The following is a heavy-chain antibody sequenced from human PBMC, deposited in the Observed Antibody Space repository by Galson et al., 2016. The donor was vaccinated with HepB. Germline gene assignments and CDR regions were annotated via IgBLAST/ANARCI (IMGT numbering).Heavy chain of an antibody. Sequence: SLRLSCAASGFTFSSSSMNWVRQAPGTGLEWVSGISGNGEDTHYTDSVKGRFTISKDNSKNTLYLQMDSLRVQDTATDNCGKGGAYDHLGQGTAVTVSS. V-gene: IGHV3-23*01. CDR2: ISGNGEDT. CDR3: GKGGAYDH. J-gene: IGHJ4*02. CDR1: GFTFSSSS.